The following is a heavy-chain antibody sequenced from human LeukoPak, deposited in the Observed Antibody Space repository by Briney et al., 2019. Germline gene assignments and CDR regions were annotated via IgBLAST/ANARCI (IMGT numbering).Heavy chain of an antibody. CDR3: ARSNSANYYHLDY. V-gene: IGHV1-69*06. D-gene: IGHD1-26*01. Sequence: SVKVSCKASGGTFSSYAISWVRQAPGQGLEWMGGIIPIFGTANYAQKFQGRVTITADKSTSTAYMELSSLRSEDTAVYYCARSNSANYYHLDYWGRGTLVTVSS. J-gene: IGHJ4*02. CDR2: IIPIFGTA. CDR1: GGTFSSYA.